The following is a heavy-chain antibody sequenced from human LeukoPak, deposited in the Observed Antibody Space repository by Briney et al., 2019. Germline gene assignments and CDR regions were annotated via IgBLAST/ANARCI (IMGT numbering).Heavy chain of an antibody. J-gene: IGHJ4*02. V-gene: IGHV1-69*05. CDR1: GGTFISYA. CDR2: IIPIFGRA. Sequence: ASVKVSCKASGGTFISYAISWVRQAPGQGLEWMGGIIPIFGRANYAQKFQGRVTIPTDESTSTAYMELSSLRSEDTAVYYCASDTGYFDSTTLGYWGQGTLVTVSS. D-gene: IGHD2/OR15-2a*01. CDR3: ASDTGYFDSTTLGY.